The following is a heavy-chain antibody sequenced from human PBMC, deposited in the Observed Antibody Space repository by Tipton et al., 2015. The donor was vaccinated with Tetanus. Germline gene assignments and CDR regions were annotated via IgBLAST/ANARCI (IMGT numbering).Heavy chain of an antibody. CDR2: INQDGTET. V-gene: IGHV3-7*01. D-gene: IGHD2-2*01. Sequence: GSLRLSCGASGFTLSSYWMTWVRQAPGKGPEWVANINQDGTETNYVDSVKGRFTISRDNAKKSLYLQMNSLTAEDTALYFCARESPESGYYGGLDVWGQGTTVTVSS. CDR1: GFTLSSYW. J-gene: IGHJ6*02. CDR3: ARESPESGYYGGLDV.